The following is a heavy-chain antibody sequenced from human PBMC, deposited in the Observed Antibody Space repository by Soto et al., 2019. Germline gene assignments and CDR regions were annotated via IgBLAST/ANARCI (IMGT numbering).Heavy chain of an antibody. CDR3: AKDWDFTWLNPYSWFDP. CDR1: GFTFSTYV. V-gene: IGHV3-23*01. CDR2: ISGSGGST. D-gene: IGHD6-19*01. J-gene: IGHJ5*02. Sequence: GGSLRLSCVASGFTFSTYVMNWVRQAPGKGLEWVSAISGSGGSTYYADSVKGRFTISRDNSKSTLYLQMSSLRVEDTAVYYCAKDWDFTWLNPYSWFDPWGQGTLVTVSS.